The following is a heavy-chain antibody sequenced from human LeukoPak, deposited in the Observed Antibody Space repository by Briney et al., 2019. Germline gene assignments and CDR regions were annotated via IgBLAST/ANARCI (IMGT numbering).Heavy chain of an antibody. CDR2: IYYSGST. J-gene: IGHJ3*02. V-gene: IGHV4-59*01. Sequence: SETLSLTCTVSGGSISSYYWSWIRQPPGKGLEWIGYIYYSGSTNYNPSLKSRVTISVDTSKNQFSLKLSSVTAADTAVYYCARALLVYYDILTGYYPGAFDIWGQGTMVTVSS. D-gene: IGHD3-9*01. CDR3: ARALLVYYDILTGYYPGAFDI. CDR1: GGSISSYY.